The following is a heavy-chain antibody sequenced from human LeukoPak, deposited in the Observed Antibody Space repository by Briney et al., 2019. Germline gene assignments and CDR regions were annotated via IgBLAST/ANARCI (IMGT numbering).Heavy chain of an antibody. V-gene: IGHV3-43D*04. CDR3: AKTGSSWAHFDY. J-gene: IGHJ4*02. CDR2: INWDGSST. D-gene: IGHD6-13*01. Sequence: GESLKISCAASGFTFDDYAMHWVRQAPGKGLEWVSLINWDGSSTYYADSVKGRFTISRDNSKNSLYLQMNSLRAEDTALYYCAKTGSSWAHFDYWGQGTLVTVSS. CDR1: GFTFDDYA.